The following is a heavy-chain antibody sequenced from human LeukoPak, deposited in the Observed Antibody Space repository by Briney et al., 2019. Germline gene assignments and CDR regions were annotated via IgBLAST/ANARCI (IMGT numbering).Heavy chain of an antibody. D-gene: IGHD1-26*01. CDR1: GGSFSGYY. J-gene: IGHJ4*02. Sequence: ASETLSLTCAVYGGSFSGYYWSWIRQPPGKGLEWIGEINHSGSTNYNPSLKSRVTISVDTSKNQFSLKLSSVTAADTAVYYCARGLYSGSYYFDYWGQGTLVTVSS. CDR2: INHSGST. CDR3: ARGLYSGSYYFDY. V-gene: IGHV4-34*01.